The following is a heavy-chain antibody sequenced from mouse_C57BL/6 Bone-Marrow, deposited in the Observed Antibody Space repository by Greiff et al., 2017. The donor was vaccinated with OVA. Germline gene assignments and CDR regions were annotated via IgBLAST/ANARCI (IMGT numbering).Heavy chain of an antibody. CDR1: GYTFTSYD. CDR3: ARNDGYYLWYFDV. Sequence: VQLQQSGPELVKPGASVKLSCKASGYTFTSYDINWVKQRPGQGLEWIGWIYPRDGSTKYNEKFKGKATLTVDTSSSTAYMERHSLTSEDSAVYFCARNDGYYLWYFDVWGTGTTVTVSS. CDR2: IYPRDGST. D-gene: IGHD2-3*01. V-gene: IGHV1-85*01. J-gene: IGHJ1*03.